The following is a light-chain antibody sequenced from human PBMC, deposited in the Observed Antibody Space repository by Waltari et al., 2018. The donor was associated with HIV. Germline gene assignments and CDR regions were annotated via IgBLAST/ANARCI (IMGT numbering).Light chain of an antibody. CDR1: SSDVGDYNA. CDR2: DVS. V-gene: IGLV2-11*01. CDR3: CSYAGTYTYV. J-gene: IGLJ1*01. Sequence: QSALTQPRSVSGSPGQSVTIPCTGTSSDVGDYNAVPWYQQHLGKAPTLMIYDVSKGPSGVPDRFSGSKSGNTASLTISGLQAEDEADYYCCSYAGTYTYVFGTGTKVTVL.